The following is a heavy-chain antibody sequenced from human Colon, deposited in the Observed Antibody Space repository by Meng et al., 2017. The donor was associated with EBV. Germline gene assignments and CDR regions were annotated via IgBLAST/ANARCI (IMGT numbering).Heavy chain of an antibody. V-gene: IGHV4-34*01. Sequence: QASLHQGGEALLNPSDTLSRACTFYGVYFSGYYWSCIRQPPGKGLEWIGEISHSGSTNYNPSLKSRVTISLDTSKNQFSLRLSSVTAADTAVYYCERYRLQNDYGDQLYYFDYWGQGTLVTVSS. J-gene: IGHJ4*02. D-gene: IGHD4-17*01. CDR3: ERYRLQNDYGDQLYYFDY. CDR1: GVYFSGYY. CDR2: ISHSGST.